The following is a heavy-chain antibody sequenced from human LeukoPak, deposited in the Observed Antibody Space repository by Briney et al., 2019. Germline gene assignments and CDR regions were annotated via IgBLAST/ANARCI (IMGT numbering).Heavy chain of an antibody. CDR2: ISYDGSNK. D-gene: IGHD2/OR15-2a*01. J-gene: IGHJ4*02. V-gene: IGHV3-30*14. CDR3: ARASMAAADY. Sequence: GRSLRLSCAASGFTFSSYAMHWVRQAPGKGLEWVAVISYDGSNKYYADSVKGRFTISRDNSKNTLYLQMNSQRAEDTAVYYCARASMAAADYWGQGTLVTVSS. CDR1: GFTFSSYA.